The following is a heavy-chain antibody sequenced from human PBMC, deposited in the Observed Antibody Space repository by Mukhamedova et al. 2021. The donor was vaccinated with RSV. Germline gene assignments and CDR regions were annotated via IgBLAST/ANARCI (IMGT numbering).Heavy chain of an antibody. D-gene: IGHD6-19*01. Sequence: ITNYNPSLKSRVTISVDTSKNQFSLKLSSVTAADTAVYYCARGRGYSSGHIDYWGQGTLVTVSS. CDR2: IT. V-gene: IGHV4-34*01. CDR3: ARGRGYSSGHIDY. J-gene: IGHJ4*02.